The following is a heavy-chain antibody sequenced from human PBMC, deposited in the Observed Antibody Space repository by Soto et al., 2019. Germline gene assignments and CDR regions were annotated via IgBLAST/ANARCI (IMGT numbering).Heavy chain of an antibody. D-gene: IGHD2-15*01. CDR1: GYTFTNYG. Sequence: ASVKVSCKTSGYTFTNYGISWVRQAPGQGLEWMGWISAYNGNTNYAQKLQGRVTMTTDTSTSTAYMELRSLRSDDTAVYYCARDLCSGGSCYGDNWFDPWGQGTLVTVSS. J-gene: IGHJ5*02. V-gene: IGHV1-18*01. CDR3: ARDLCSGGSCYGDNWFDP. CDR2: ISAYNGNT.